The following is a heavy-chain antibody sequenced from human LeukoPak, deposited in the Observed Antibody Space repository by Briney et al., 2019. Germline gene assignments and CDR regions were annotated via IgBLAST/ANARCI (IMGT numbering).Heavy chain of an antibody. CDR2: ISAHNGDT. Sequence: ASVKVSCKASGYTXSSYGIIWVRQAPGQGLEWMGWISAHNGDTNYAQKVRGRVTMTTDTSTSTAYMELRSLRSDDTAVYYCARESPGDFDYWGQGTLVTVSS. D-gene: IGHD7-27*01. J-gene: IGHJ4*02. CDR1: GYTXSSYG. V-gene: IGHV1-18*01. CDR3: ARESPGDFDY.